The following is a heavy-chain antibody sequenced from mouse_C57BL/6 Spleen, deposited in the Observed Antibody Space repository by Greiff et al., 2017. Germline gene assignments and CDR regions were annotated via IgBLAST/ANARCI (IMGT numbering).Heavy chain of an antibody. CDR1: GYTFTSYW. Sequence: QVQLQQPGAELVKPGASVKLSSKASGYTFTSYWMHWVKQRPGQGLEWIGMIHPNSGSTNYNEKFKSKATLTVDKSSSTAYMQLSSLTSEDSAVYYCARAGDYYGSSSWYFDVWGTGTTVTVSS. CDR3: ARAGDYYGSSSWYFDV. V-gene: IGHV1-64*01. CDR2: IHPNSGST. J-gene: IGHJ1*03. D-gene: IGHD1-1*01.